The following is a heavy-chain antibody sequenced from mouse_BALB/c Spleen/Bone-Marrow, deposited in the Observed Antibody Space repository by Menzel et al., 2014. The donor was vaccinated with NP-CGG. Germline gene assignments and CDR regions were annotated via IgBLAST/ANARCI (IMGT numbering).Heavy chain of an antibody. CDR1: GFDFSRYW. D-gene: IGHD2-1*01. CDR2: FNPDSSTI. J-gene: IGHJ2*01. CDR3: ARQGYYVKGDY. Sequence: EVKLMESGGGLVQPGGSLKLSCAASGFDFSRYWMSWVRQAPGKGLEWIGEFNPDSSTINYTPSLKDKFIISRDNAKNTLYLQMSKVRSEDTALYYCARQGYYVKGDYWGQGTTLTVSS. V-gene: IGHV4-1*02.